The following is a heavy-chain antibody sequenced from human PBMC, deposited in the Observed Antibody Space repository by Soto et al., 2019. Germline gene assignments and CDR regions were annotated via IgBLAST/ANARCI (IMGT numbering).Heavy chain of an antibody. J-gene: IGHJ4*02. CDR2: IIPIFGTA. CDR3: ASSADSSGWYYFEY. Sequence: QVQLVQSGAEVKKPGSSVKVSCKASGGTFSSYAISWVRQAPGQGLEWMGGIIPIFGTANYAQKFQGRVNITADESTSTAYMEMSSLKPEDTAVYYCASSADSSGWYYFEYWGQGTRVTVSS. CDR1: GGTFSSYA. V-gene: IGHV1-69*12. D-gene: IGHD6-19*01.